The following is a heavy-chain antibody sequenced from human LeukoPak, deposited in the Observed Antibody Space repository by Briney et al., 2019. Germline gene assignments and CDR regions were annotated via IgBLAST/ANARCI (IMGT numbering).Heavy chain of an antibody. CDR3: ASLYYYGSGSPNWFDP. CDR2: IYTSGST. CDR1: GGSISSYY. V-gene: IGHV4-4*07. D-gene: IGHD3-10*01. Sequence: SETLSLTCTVSGGSISSYYWSWIRQPAGKGLEWIGRIYTSGSTNYNPSLKSRVTISVDTSKNQFSLKLSSVTAADTAVYYCASLYYYGSGSPNWFDPWGQGTLVTVSS. J-gene: IGHJ5*02.